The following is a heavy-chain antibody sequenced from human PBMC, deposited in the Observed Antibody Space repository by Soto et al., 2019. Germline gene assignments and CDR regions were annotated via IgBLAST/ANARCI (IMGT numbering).Heavy chain of an antibody. D-gene: IGHD1-26*01. CDR1: GGSISSGGYY. J-gene: IGHJ4*02. CDR2: IYYSGST. CDR3: AREGGIVGATAADY. Sequence: QVQLQESGPGLVKPSQTLSLTCTVSGGSISSGGYYWSWIRQHPGKGLEWIGYIYYSGSTYYNPYLKRRVTISVDTSKNQVSQKLSSVTAADTAVYYCAREGGIVGATAADYWGQGTLVTVSS. V-gene: IGHV4-31*03.